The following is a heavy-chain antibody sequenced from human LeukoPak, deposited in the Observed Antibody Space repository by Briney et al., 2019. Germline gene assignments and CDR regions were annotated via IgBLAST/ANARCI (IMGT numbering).Heavy chain of an antibody. CDR1: GFTFSSYA. D-gene: IGHD4-17*01. V-gene: IGHV3-23*01. Sequence: PGGSLRLSCAASGFTFSSYAMSWVRQAPGKGLEWVSAISGSGATTYYADSVKGRFTISRDNSKDTLYLQMNSLRTEDTAVYYCARDTHIGYGDPSAIYDYWGQGTLVTVSS. CDR3: ARDTHIGYGDPSAIYDY. J-gene: IGHJ4*02. CDR2: ISGSGATT.